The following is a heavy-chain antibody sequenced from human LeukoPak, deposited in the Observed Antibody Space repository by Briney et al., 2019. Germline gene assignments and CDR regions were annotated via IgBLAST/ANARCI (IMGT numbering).Heavy chain of an antibody. V-gene: IGHV3-7*04. CDR2: IKHDGSEI. CDR1: GFTFSNHW. D-gene: IGHD1-1*01. J-gene: IGHJ4*02. CDR3: AREGYWTFES. Sequence: GGSLRLSCAVSGFTFSNHWMTWVRQAPGKGLEWVANIKHDGSEINYVDSVKGRFTISRDNAKNSVSLQMNSLRAEDTAVYYCAREGYWTFESWGQGTLVTVSS.